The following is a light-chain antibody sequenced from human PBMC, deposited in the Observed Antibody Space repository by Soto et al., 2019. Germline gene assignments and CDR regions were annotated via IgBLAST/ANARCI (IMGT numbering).Light chain of an antibody. V-gene: IGKV3D-20*02. CDR3: QQYNNWWT. CDR1: QSLSGRY. Sequence: EIVLTQSPGTLSLSPGERATLSCRASQSLSGRYVAWYQQKRGQAPRLLIYQASRRATGIPDRFSGSGSGTEFTLTISSLQSEDFAVYYCQQYNNWWTFGQGTKVDIK. J-gene: IGKJ1*01. CDR2: QAS.